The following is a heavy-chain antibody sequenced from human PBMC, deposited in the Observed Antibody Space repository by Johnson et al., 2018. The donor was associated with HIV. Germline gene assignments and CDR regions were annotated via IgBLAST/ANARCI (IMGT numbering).Heavy chain of an antibody. CDR2: ITRGSTV. CDR3: AREGEWERRNLHAFDI. D-gene: IGHD1-26*01. V-gene: IGHV3-11*01. Sequence: QVQLVESGGGLVKPGGSLRLSCAASGFTFSDYYMSWIRQAPGKGLEWVSYITRGSTVYYADSVRGRFTISRDHAKNSLYLQMNSLRAEDTALYYCAREGEWERRNLHAFDIWGQGTMVTVSS. J-gene: IGHJ3*02. CDR1: GFTFSDYY.